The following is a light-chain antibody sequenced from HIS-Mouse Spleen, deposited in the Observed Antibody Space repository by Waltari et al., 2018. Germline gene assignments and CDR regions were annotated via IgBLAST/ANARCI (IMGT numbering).Light chain of an antibody. V-gene: IGLV3-10*01. J-gene: IGLJ2*01. CDR2: EDS. CDR3: YSTDSSGNHRV. Sequence: SYELTQPPSVSVSPGQTARITCSGDALPKKYAYWYQPPSGQAPVLVIYEDSKRPSGIPERFSGSSSGTMATLTISGAQVEDEADYYCYSTDSSGNHRVFGGGTKLTVL. CDR1: ALPKKY.